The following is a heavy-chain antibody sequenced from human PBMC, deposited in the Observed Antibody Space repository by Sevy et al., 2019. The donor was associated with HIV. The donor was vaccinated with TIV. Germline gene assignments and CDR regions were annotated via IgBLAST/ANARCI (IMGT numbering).Heavy chain of an antibody. CDR2: LDNSGDNT. CDR1: GFTFDNYA. V-gene: IGHV3-23*01. J-gene: IGHJ4*02. CDR3: AKAGGGWNYFDY. Sequence: GGSLRLSYAASGFTFDNYAMNWVRQTPGKGLEWVSTLDNSGDNTYNADSVKGRFTISRDNSKNTLYLQMDSLRAEDTAIYYCAKAGGGWNYFDYSGQGTLVTVSS. D-gene: IGHD6-19*01.